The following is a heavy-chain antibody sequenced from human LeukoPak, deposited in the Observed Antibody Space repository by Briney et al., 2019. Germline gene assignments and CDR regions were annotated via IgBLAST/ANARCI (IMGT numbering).Heavy chain of an antibody. CDR2: INHSGST. V-gene: IGHV4-34*01. J-gene: IGHJ4*02. D-gene: IGHD4-23*01. CDR3: AKVGDGGNSDY. CDR1: GGSFSGYY. Sequence: SETLSLTCAVYGGSFSGYYWSWIRQPPGKGLEWIGEINHSGSTNYNPSLKSRVTISVDTSKNQFSLKLSSVTAADTAVYYCAKVGDGGNSDYWGQGTLVTVDS.